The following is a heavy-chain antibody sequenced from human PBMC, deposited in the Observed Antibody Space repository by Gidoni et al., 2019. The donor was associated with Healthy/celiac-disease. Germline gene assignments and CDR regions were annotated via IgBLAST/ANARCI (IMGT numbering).Heavy chain of an antibody. CDR3: ASLPREGVIVVPAAPGAVFDY. D-gene: IGHD2-2*01. CDR1: VFTFSSYR. J-gene: IGHJ4*02. V-gene: IGHV3-48*02. Sequence: EVQLVESGGGLVQPGGSLRLSCAASVFTFSSYRMNWVRQAPGKGMEWVSYISSSSSTIYYADSVKGRFTISRDNAKNSLYLKMNSLRDEDTAVYYCASLPREGVIVVPAAPGAVFDYWGQGTLVTVSS. CDR2: ISSSSSTI.